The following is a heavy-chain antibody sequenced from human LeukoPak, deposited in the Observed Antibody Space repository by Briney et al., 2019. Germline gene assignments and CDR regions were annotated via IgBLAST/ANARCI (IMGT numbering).Heavy chain of an antibody. J-gene: IGHJ4*02. CDR2: ISGSGGNR. CDR1: GFTFSSYA. CDR3: ARVRLAGYSSGWYHY. V-gene: IGHV3-23*01. Sequence: PGGSLRLSCAASGFTFSSYAMSWVRQAPGKGLEWVSSISGSGGNRYYADSVKGRFTISRDNSKNTLYLQMNSLRAEDTAVYYCARVRLAGYSSGWYHYWGQGTLVTVSS. D-gene: IGHD6-19*01.